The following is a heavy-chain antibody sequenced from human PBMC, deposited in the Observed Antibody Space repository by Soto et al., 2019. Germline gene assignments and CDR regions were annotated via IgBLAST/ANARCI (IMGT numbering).Heavy chain of an antibody. Sequence: LRLSCAASGFTFSSYAMSWVRQAPGKGLEWVSAISGSGGSTYYADSVKGRFTISRDNSKNTLYLQMNSLRAEDTAVYYCAKDKDSSGSRQRYFDYWGQGTLVTVSS. CDR2: ISGSGGST. CDR1: GFTFSSYA. V-gene: IGHV3-23*01. D-gene: IGHD6-19*01. J-gene: IGHJ4*02. CDR3: AKDKDSSGSRQRYFDY.